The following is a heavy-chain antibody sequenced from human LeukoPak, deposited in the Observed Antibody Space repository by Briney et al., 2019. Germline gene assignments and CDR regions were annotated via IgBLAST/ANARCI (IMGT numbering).Heavy chain of an antibody. CDR2: INHSGST. CDR3: ARGSIVWTPRGGFDP. V-gene: IGHV4-34*01. J-gene: IGHJ5*02. D-gene: IGHD3-22*01. CDR1: GGSFRGYY. Sequence: SETLSLTCAVYGGSFRGYYWSWIRQPPGKGLEWIGEINHSGSTNYNPSLKSRVTISVDTPKNQFSLKLSSVTAADTAVYYCARGSIVWTPRGGFDPWGQGTLVTVSS.